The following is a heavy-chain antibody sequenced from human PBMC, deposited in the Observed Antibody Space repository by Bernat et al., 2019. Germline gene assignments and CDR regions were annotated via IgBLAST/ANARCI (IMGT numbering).Heavy chain of an antibody. Sequence: QVQLVESGGNVVQPGRSLRLSCAASGFTFSDYYMSWIRQAPGKGLEWVSYISSSSSYTNYADSVKGRFTISRDNAKNSLYLQMNSLRAEDTAVYYCARDLIAVAGTLDYWGQGTLVTVSS. V-gene: IGHV3-11*05. D-gene: IGHD6-19*01. CDR1: GFTFSDYY. CDR2: ISSSSSYT. J-gene: IGHJ4*02. CDR3: ARDLIAVAGTLDY.